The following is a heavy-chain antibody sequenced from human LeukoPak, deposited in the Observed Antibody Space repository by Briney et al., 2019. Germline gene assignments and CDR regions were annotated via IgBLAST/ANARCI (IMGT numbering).Heavy chain of an antibody. CDR3: ARDLHDVIAAAAGSCGY. V-gene: IGHV1-18*01. Sequence: ASVKVSCKASGYTFTSYGISWVRQAPGQGLEWMGWISAYNGNTNYAQKLQGRVTMTTDTPTSTAYMELRSLRSDDTAVYYCARDLHDVIAAAAGSCGYWGQGTLVTVSS. CDR1: GYTFTSYG. D-gene: IGHD6-13*01. J-gene: IGHJ4*02. CDR2: ISAYNGNT.